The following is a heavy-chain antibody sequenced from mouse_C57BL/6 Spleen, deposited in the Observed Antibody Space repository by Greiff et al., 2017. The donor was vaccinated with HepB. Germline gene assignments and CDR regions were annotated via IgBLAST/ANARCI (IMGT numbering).Heavy chain of an antibody. J-gene: IGHJ2*01. CDR1: GFTFTDYY. V-gene: IGHV7-3*01. CDR2: IRNKANGYTT. D-gene: IGHD2-4*01. Sequence: EVKLVESGGGLVQPGGSLSLSCAASGFTFTDYYMSWVRQPPGKALEWLGFIRNKANGYTTEYSASVKGRFTISRDNSQSILYLQMNALRAEDSATYYCARYGDYDYFDYWGQGTTLTVSS. CDR3: ARYGDYDYFDY.